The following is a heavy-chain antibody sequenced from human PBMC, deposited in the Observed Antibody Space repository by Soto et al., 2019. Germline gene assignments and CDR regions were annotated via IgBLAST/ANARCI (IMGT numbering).Heavy chain of an antibody. V-gene: IGHV3-23*01. J-gene: IGHJ4*02. CDR1: GFTFSSYA. Sequence: GESLKISCAASGFTFSSYAMSWVRQAPGKGLEWVSAISGSGGSTYYADSVKGRFTISRDNSKNTLYLQMNSLRAEDTAVYYCAKATWSPIVVVVAATPGYFDYWGQGTLVTVSS. CDR3: AKATWSPIVVVVAATPGYFDY. D-gene: IGHD2-15*01. CDR2: ISGSGGST.